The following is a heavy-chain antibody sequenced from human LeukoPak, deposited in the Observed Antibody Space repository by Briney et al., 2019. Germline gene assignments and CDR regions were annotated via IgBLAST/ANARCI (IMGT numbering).Heavy chain of an antibody. CDR2: IYSGGST. D-gene: IGHD2-2*01. CDR3: ARVVPHYFDY. V-gene: IGHV3-53*01. CDR1: EFTFSSYA. J-gene: IGHJ4*02. Sequence: GGSLRLSCAASEFTFSSYAMSWVRQAPGEGLEWVSVIYSGGSTDYADSVKGRFTISRDNSKNTLYLQMNSLRAEDTAVYYCARVVPHYFDYWGQGTLVTVSS.